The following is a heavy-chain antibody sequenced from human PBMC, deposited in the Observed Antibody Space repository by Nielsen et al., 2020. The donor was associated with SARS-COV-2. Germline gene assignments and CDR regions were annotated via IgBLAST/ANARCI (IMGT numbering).Heavy chain of an antibody. CDR3: ARDNWNPPLYYYYYGMDV. CDR2: ISSSSSYT. D-gene: IGHD1-20*01. CDR1: GFTFSDYY. V-gene: IGHV3-11*05. J-gene: IGHJ6*02. Sequence: GGSLRLSCAASGFTFSDYYMSWIRQAPGKGLEWVSYISSSSSYTNYADSVKGRFTISRDNAKNSLYLQMNSLRAEDTAVYYCARDNWNPPLYYYYYGMDVWGQGTTVTVSS.